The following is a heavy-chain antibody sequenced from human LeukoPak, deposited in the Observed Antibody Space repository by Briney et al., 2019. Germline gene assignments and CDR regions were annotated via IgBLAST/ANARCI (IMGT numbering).Heavy chain of an antibody. CDR1: GGSISSSSYY. CDR2: IYYSGST. V-gene: IGHV4-39*07. CDR3: ASRPTVVTRGAFDI. Sequence: PSETLSLTYTVSGGSISSSSYYWGWIRQPPGKGLEWIGSIYYSGSTYYNPSLKSRVTISVDKSKNQFSLKLSSVTAADTAVYYCASRPTVVTRGAFDIWGQGTMVTVSS. J-gene: IGHJ3*02. D-gene: IGHD4-23*01.